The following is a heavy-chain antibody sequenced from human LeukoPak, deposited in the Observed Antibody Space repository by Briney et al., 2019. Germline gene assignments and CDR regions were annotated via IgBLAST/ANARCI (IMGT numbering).Heavy chain of an antibody. CDR1: GFTFSSYS. D-gene: IGHD2-2*03. Sequence: PGGSLRLSCAASGFTFSSYSMNWVRQAPGKGLEWASSISSSSSYIYYADSVKGRFTISRDNAKNSLYLQMNSLRAEDTAVYYCARFGYCSSTSCLSHGDYWGQGTLVTVSS. CDR2: ISSSSSYI. CDR3: ARFGYCSSTSCLSHGDY. V-gene: IGHV3-21*01. J-gene: IGHJ4*02.